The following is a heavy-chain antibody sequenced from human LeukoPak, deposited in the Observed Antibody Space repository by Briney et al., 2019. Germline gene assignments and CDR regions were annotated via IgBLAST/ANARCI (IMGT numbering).Heavy chain of an antibody. CDR2: ISYDGSNK. CDR1: GFTFSSYA. J-gene: IGHJ3*02. Sequence: AGGSLRLSCAASGFTFSSYAMHWVRQAPGKGLEWVAVISYDGSNKYYADSVKGRFTISRDNSKNTLYLQTNSLRAEDTAVYYCARDLRLTVVVPAAIVSAFDIWGQGTMVTVSS. V-gene: IGHV3-30-3*01. D-gene: IGHD2-2*01. CDR3: ARDLRLTVVVPAAIVSAFDI.